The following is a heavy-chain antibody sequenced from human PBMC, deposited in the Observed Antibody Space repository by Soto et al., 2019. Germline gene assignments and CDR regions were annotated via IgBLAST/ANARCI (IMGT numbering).Heavy chain of an antibody. D-gene: IGHD3-10*01. CDR1: GGSISSGGYY. V-gene: IGHV4-31*03. Sequence: QVQLQESGPGLVKPSQTLSLTCTVSGGSISSGGYYWSWIRQHPGKGLEWIGYIYYSGSTYYNPSLKSRVPITVXXSKNQFSLKLSSVTAADTAVYYCARGITMVRGVIFSPYFDYWGQGTLVTVSS. J-gene: IGHJ4*02. CDR3: ARGITMVRGVIFSPYFDY. CDR2: IYYSGST.